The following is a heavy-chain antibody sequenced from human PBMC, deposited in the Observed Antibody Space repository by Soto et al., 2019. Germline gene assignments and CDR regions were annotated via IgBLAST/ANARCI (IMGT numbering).Heavy chain of an antibody. V-gene: IGHV3-7*01. CDR1: GLILSNYW. J-gene: IGHJ4*02. Sequence: PGGSLILSCAASGLILSNYWMNWVSQAPGKGLEWVANINQDGSGKYYVDSVKGRFTISRDNAKNSLYLQMDSLRAEDTALYYCARALTTVASFWGQGTLVTVSS. CDR3: ARALTTVASF. D-gene: IGHD2-2*01. CDR2: INQDGSGK.